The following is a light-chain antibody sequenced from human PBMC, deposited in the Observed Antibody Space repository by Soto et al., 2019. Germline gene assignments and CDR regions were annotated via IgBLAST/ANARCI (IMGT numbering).Light chain of an antibody. CDR2: KAS. V-gene: IGKV1-5*03. CDR1: QSISSW. Sequence: DIQMTQSPSTLSASVGDRVTITCRASQSISSWLAWYQQKPGKAPKLLIYKASSLESGVPSRFSGSRSGTEFTLTISSLQPDDFETYYCQQYNSYSWTFGQGTKVEIK. J-gene: IGKJ1*01. CDR3: QQYNSYSWT.